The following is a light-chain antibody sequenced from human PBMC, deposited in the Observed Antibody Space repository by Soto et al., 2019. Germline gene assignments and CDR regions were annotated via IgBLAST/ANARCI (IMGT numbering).Light chain of an antibody. V-gene: IGKV1-39*01. CDR1: QTISTY. CDR3: QESYSTVGYT. J-gene: IGKJ2*01. CDR2: AAS. Sequence: DIQMTQSPSSLSASVGDRVTITCRASQTISTYLNWYQQKTGNAPKLLIYAASSLQSGVPSRFSGSGSGTDFTLTISSLQPEDFATYYCQESYSTVGYTFGQGTKLEIK.